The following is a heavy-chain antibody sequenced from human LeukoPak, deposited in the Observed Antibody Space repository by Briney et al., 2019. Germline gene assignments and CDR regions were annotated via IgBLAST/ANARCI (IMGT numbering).Heavy chain of an antibody. D-gene: IGHD3-10*01. V-gene: IGHV3-23*01. CDR3: AKDRGIAEN. J-gene: IGHJ4*02. CDR2: ISGSGGST. Sequence: GAPLRLSCAASGFTFSSYSMSWVRQAPGKGLEWVSAISGSGGSTYYADSVKGRFTISRDNSKNTLYLQMNSLRAEDTAVYYCAKDRGIAENWGQGPLVTVSS. CDR1: GFTFSSYS.